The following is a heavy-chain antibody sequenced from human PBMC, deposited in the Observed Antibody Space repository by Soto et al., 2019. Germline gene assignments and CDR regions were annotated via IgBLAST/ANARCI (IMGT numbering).Heavy chain of an antibody. D-gene: IGHD3-10*01. V-gene: IGHV3-53*01. CDR3: ARGRYDSGRFDCDF. CDR2: LSSGGTT. Sequence: EVQWVESGGGLIQPGGSLRLYCAASGFNFIRKYMIWVRQAPGKGREWVSILSSGGTTYYEDSVKGRFTISRDNSENTLYLQMNSLRAEDTAVYYCARGRYDSGRFDCDFWGQGTLVTVSS. J-gene: IGHJ4*02. CDR1: GFNFIRKY.